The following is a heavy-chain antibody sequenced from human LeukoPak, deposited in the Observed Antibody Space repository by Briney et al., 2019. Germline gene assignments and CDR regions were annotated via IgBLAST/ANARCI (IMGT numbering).Heavy chain of an antibody. CDR2: ISSSSSFI. J-gene: IGHJ4*02. CDR1: GFTVSSNY. V-gene: IGHV3-21*01. Sequence: GGSLRLSCAASGFTVSSNYMSWVRQAPGKGLEWVSSISSSSSFIYYADSVKGRFTISRDNAENSLYLQMNSLRAEDTAVYYCARGEARFDYWGQGTLVTVSS. CDR3: ARGEARFDY.